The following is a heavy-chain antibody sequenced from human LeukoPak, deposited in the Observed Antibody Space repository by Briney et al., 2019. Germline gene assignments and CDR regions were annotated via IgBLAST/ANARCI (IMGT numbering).Heavy chain of an antibody. CDR1: GYTITNNY. D-gene: IGHD3-3*01. J-gene: IGHJ4*02. V-gene: IGHV1-46*01. CDR2: INPSGTGT. CDR3: AREDENDFSVGG. Sequence: ASVKVSCKASGYTITNNYMHWVRQAPGQGLEWMGVINPSGTGTSYAQKFQGRVTMTRDMSTSTVYMELSSLRSEDTAVYYCAREDENDFSVGGWGQGTLVTVSS.